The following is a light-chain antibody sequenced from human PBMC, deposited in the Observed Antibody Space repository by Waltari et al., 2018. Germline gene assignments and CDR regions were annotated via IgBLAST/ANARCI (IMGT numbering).Light chain of an antibody. J-gene: IGKJ1*01. Sequence: DIQMTQSPSSLSASVGDTVTITCQASQGIGNNLNWYQQKPGKAPKLLIYRASSLQSGIPSRVSGSGSGTDFTLTISSLQPEDFATYYCQQGYSYPWTFGQGTKVEIK. CDR2: RAS. CDR3: QQGYSYPWT. V-gene: IGKV1-16*01. CDR1: QGIGNN.